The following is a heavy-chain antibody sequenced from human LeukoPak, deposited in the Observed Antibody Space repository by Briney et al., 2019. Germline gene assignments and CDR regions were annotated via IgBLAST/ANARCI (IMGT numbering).Heavy chain of an antibody. D-gene: IGHD2-8*01. V-gene: IGHV3-23*01. CDR3: VNEIRPNDN. CDR2: ISISGTKT. J-gene: IGHJ4*02. Sequence: GGSLRLSCEASDFYFSSHAMTWVRQAPGKGLEWLSAISISGTKTYYGDSVEGRFFISRDNSKNTLYLHTNSLRVEDTCIYYFVNEIRPNDNWGQGTLVTVA. CDR1: DFYFSSHA.